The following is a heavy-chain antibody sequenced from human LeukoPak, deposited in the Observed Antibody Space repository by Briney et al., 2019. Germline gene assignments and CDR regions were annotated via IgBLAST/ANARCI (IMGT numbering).Heavy chain of an antibody. CDR2: IYHSGST. J-gene: IGHJ4*02. CDR3: ARILSEYYDSSGYYYGNFDY. D-gene: IGHD3-22*01. V-gene: IGHV4-38-2*02. Sequence: SETLSLTCTVSGYSISSGYYWGWSRQPPGKGLEWVGSIYHSGSTYYNPCLKSRVTISVGTSKNQFTLKLSSVTAADTAVYYCARILSEYYDSSGYYYGNFDYWGQGTLVTVSS. CDR1: GYSISSGYY.